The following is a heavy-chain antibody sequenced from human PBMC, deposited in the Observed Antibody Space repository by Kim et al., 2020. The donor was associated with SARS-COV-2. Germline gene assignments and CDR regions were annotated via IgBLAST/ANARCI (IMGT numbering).Heavy chain of an antibody. D-gene: IGHD3-10*01. J-gene: IGHJ4*02. V-gene: IGHV3-23*01. Sequence: GGSLRLSCIGSGFTFSKYALSWVRQAPGKGLEWVSGLASNGGGTYYADSVKGRVSISRDNSKKTLYLEMQNLRAEDTAVYYCAKDARWLGEGVLDYWGQG. CDR2: LASNGGGT. CDR3: AKDARWLGEGVLDY. CDR1: GFTFSKYA.